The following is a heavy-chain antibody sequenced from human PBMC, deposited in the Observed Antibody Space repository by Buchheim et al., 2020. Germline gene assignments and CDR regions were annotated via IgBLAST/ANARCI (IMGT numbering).Heavy chain of an antibody. CDR2: ISGSGGST. CDR1: GFTFSSYA. V-gene: IGHV3-23*04. J-gene: IGHJ4*02. Sequence: EVQLVESGGGLVQPGGSLRLSCAASGFTFSSYAMSWVRQAPGKGLECVSAISGSGGSTYYADSVKGRFSISSDNSQNTLYLPMNSLRAEDTAVYYCAKDLVLIGNSQNQPFDYWGQGTL. D-gene: IGHD2-8*01. CDR3: AKDLVLIGNSQNQPFDY.